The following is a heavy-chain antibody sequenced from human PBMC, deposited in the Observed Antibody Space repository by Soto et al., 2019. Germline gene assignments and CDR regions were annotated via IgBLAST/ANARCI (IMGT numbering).Heavy chain of an antibody. CDR2: ISGSGGST. Sequence: EVQLLESGGGLVQPGGSLRLSCAASGFTFNSYAMSWVRQAPGKGLEWVSAISGSGGSTYYADSVKGRFTISRDNSKNTLYLQMNSLRAEDTAVYYCASPPPGYSSSWYGIGYWGQGTLVTVSS. D-gene: IGHD6-13*01. J-gene: IGHJ4*02. V-gene: IGHV3-23*01. CDR3: ASPPPGYSSSWYGIGY. CDR1: GFTFNSYA.